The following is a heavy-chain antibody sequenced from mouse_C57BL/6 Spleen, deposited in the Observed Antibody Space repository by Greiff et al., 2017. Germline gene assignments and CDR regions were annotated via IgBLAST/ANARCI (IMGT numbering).Heavy chain of an antibody. V-gene: IGHV1-5*01. CDR3: TRPLTGYWYFDV. D-gene: IGHD4-1*01. Sequence: EVQLKESGTVLARPGASVKMSCKTSGYTFTSYWMHWVKQRPGQGLEWIGAIYPGNSDTSYNQKFKGKAKLTAVTSASTAYMELSSLTNEDSAVYYCTRPLTGYWYFDVWGTGTTVTVSS. CDR1: GYTFTSYW. CDR2: IYPGNSDT. J-gene: IGHJ1*03.